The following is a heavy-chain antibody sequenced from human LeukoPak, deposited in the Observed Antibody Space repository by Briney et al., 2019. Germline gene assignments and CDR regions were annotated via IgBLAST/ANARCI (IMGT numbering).Heavy chain of an antibody. V-gene: IGHV4-34*01. CDR1: GGSFSGYY. J-gene: IGHJ4*02. D-gene: IGHD2-2*01. Sequence: KTSETMSLTCAVYGGSFSGYYWSWIRQPPGKGLEWIGEINHSGSTNYNPSLKSRVTISVDTSKNQFSLKLSSVTAADTAVCYCARAGFGGYQLPYFDYWGQGTLVTVSS. CDR2: INHSGST. CDR3: ARAGFGGYQLPYFDY.